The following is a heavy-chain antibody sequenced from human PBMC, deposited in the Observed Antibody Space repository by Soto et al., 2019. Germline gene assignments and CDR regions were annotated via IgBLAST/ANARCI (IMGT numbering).Heavy chain of an antibody. D-gene: IGHD6-19*01. Sequence: QVQLVQSGAEVKKYGSSVKVCCTASGGTFSRYAISWVRQAPGQGLEWMGGIIPMFGTANYAQKLQGRVTIVANAPTSTVYMDLSSPRSDDTAVFYSARPLALAVAGPGRFDLWGRGTLVTVA. CDR1: GGTFSRYA. V-gene: IGHV1-69*12. J-gene: IGHJ2*01. CDR2: IIPMFGTA. CDR3: ARPLALAVAGPGRFDL.